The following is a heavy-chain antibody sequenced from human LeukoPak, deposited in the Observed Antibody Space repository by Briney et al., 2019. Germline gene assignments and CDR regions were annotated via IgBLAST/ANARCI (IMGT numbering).Heavy chain of an antibody. CDR1: GFTVSTNF. D-gene: IGHD2-8*02. J-gene: IGHJ4*02. V-gene: IGHV3-53*01. CDR2: MYSGGST. Sequence: GGSLRLSCAASGFTVSTNFMNWVRQAPAKGLEWDSIMYSGGSTYYADSVKGRFTISRDDSKNTVCLQMNSLRADDTAMYYCARGYCTGTNCLVDYWGQGTLVTVSS. CDR3: ARGYCTGTNCLVDY.